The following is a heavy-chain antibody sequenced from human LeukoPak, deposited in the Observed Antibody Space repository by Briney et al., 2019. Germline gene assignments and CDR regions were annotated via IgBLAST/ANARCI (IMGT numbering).Heavy chain of an antibody. D-gene: IGHD2-21*02. CDR1: GYSFTSYW. CDR2: IYPGDSDT. Sequence: GESLKISCKGSGYSFTSYWIGWVRQMPGKGLEWMGIIYPGDSDTRYSPSFQGQVTISADKSISTAYLQWSSLKASDTAMYYRARGSAYCGGDCYPNNWFDPWGQGTLVTVSS. J-gene: IGHJ5*02. CDR3: ARGSAYCGGDCYPNNWFDP. V-gene: IGHV5-51*01.